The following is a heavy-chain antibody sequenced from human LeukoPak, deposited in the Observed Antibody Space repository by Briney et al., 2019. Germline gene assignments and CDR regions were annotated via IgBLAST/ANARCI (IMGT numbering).Heavy chain of an antibody. J-gene: IGHJ4*02. V-gene: IGHV4-59*08. CDR1: GGSISSYY. CDR2: IFYSGTT. Sequence: SETLSLTCTVSGGSISSYYWSWIRQPPGKGLEWIGFIFYSGTTSYNPSLKSRVTISVDTSKNQFSLKLSSVTAADTAVYYCARAPPGYGYLVDSGFFDYWGQGTLVTVSS. D-gene: IGHD5-18*01. CDR3: ARAPPGYGYLVDSGFFDY.